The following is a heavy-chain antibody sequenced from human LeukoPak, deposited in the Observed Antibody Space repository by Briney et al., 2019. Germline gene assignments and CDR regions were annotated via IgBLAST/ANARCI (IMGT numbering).Heavy chain of an antibody. CDR1: GFTFSSYG. CDR2: ISYDGSNK. CDR3: VPADKE. J-gene: IGHJ4*02. Sequence: PGRSLRLSCAASGFTFSSYGMHWVRQAPGKGLEWVAVISYDGSNKYYADSVKGRFTISRDNAKNTLSLQMSSLRAEDTAVYYCVPADKEWGQGTLVTVSS. V-gene: IGHV3-30*03.